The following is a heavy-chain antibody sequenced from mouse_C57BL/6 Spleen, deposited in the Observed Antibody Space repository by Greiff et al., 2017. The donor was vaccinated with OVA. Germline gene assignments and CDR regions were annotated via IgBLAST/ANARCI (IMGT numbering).Heavy chain of an antibody. CDR1: GYTFTSYG. CDR3: AKGGYDYDYFDY. D-gene: IGHD2-4*01. J-gene: IGHJ2*01. CDR2: IYPRSGNT. V-gene: IGHV1-81*01. Sequence: VQLQQSGAELARPGASVKLSCKASGYTFTSYGISWVKQRTGQGLEWIGEIYPRSGNTYYNEKFKGKATLTADKSSSTAYMELRSLTSEDSAVYFCAKGGYDYDYFDYWGQGTTLTVSS.